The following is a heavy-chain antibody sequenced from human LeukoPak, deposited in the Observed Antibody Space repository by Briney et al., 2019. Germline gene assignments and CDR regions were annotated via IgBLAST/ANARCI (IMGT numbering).Heavy chain of an antibody. Sequence: PSETLSLTCAVYGGSFSGYYWSWIRQPPGKGLEWIGEINHSGSTNYNPSLKSRVTISVDTSKNQFSLKLSSVTAADTAVYYCARDIASCSDTTCYDIRFDSWGQGALVTVSS. CDR2: INHSGST. J-gene: IGHJ5*01. CDR3: ARDIASCSDTTCYDIRFDS. D-gene: IGHD2/OR15-2a*01. V-gene: IGHV4-34*01. CDR1: GGSFSGYY.